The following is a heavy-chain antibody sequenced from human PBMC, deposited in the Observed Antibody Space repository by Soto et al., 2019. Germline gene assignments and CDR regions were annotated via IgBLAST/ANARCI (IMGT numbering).Heavy chain of an antibody. D-gene: IGHD2-15*01. CDR3: ARDIEDIVVVVAATQRAFDI. CDR2: ISSSSSYI. Sequence: GGSLRLSCAASGFTFSSYSMNWVRQAPGKGLEWVSSISSSSSYIYYADSVKGRFTISRDNAKNSLYLQMNSLRAEDTAVYYCARDIEDIVVVVAATQRAFDIWGQGTMVTVSS. V-gene: IGHV3-21*01. J-gene: IGHJ3*02. CDR1: GFTFSSYS.